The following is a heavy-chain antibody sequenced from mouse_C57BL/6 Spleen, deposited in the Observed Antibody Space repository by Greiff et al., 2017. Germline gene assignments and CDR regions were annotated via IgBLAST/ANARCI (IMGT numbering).Heavy chain of an antibody. V-gene: IGHV14-2*01. CDR1: GFNIKDYY. CDR2: IDPEDGET. D-gene: IGHD1-1*01. Sequence: EVQLQQSGAELVKPGASVKLSCTASGFNIKDYYMHWVKQRPEQGLEWIGRIDPEDGETKYAPTFQGKATITADTSSNTDYLQLSSLTSEDTAVYYWARDGSSRYFDVWGTGTTVTVSA. J-gene: IGHJ1*03. CDR3: ARDGSSRYFDV.